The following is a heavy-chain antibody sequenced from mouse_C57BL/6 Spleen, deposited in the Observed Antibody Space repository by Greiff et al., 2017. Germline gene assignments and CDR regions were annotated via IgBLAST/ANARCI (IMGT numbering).Heavy chain of an antibody. V-gene: IGHV5-4*01. CDR1: GFTFSSYD. CDR2: ISDGGSYT. CDR3: ARDSSSYWDVGV. D-gene: IGHD1-1*01. J-gene: IGHJ1*03. Sequence: DVMLVESGGGLVKPGGSLKLSCAASGFTFSSYDMSWVRQTPEKRLEWVATISDGGSYTYYPDNVKGRFTISRDNAKNNLYLQMSHLKSEDTAMYYCARDSSSYWDVGVRGTGTTVTVAS.